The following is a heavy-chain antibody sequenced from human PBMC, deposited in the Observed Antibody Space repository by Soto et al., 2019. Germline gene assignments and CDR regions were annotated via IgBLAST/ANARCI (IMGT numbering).Heavy chain of an antibody. CDR3: ARVVSGRDYGDSIDC. V-gene: IGHV3-7*03. Sequence: VQLVESGGGVVQPGRSLRLSCAASGFTFTSYAMHWVRQAPGKGLEWVANIKEDGSEIYYVDSVKGRFTTSRDNAKNSLYLQMNSLRAEDTAVYYCARVVSGRDYGDSIDCWGRGTLVTVSS. D-gene: IGHD4-17*01. J-gene: IGHJ4*02. CDR1: GFTFTSYA. CDR2: IKEDGSEI.